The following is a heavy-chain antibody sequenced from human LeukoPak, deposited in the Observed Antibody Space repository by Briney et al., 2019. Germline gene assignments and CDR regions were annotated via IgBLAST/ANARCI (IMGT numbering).Heavy chain of an antibody. V-gene: IGHV1-8*03. J-gene: IGHJ4*02. CDR3: ARGRCVGSTSCYYFDY. CDR2: MNPNIGNT. CDR1: GYTFTNYN. Sequence: ASVKVSCKASGYTFTNYNINWVRQATGQGLEWMGWMNPNIGNTGYAQKFQGRVTITRNISISTAYMELSSLRSEDTAVYYCARGRCVGSTSCYYFDYWGQGTLVTVSS. D-gene: IGHD2-2*01.